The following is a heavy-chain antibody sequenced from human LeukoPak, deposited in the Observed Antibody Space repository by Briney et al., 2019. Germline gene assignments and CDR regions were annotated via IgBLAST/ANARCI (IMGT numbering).Heavy chain of an antibody. V-gene: IGHV3-74*01. Sequence: GGSLRLSCAASGFTFSSFGMSWVRQAPGKGLEWVSRINSDGSSTSYADSVKGRFTISRDNAKNTLYLQMNSLRAEDTAVYYCARVSPPYDILTGRSPQNLYYFDYWGQGTLVTVSS. CDR2: INSDGSST. J-gene: IGHJ4*02. D-gene: IGHD3-9*01. CDR1: GFTFSSFG. CDR3: ARVSPPYDILTGRSPQNLYYFDY.